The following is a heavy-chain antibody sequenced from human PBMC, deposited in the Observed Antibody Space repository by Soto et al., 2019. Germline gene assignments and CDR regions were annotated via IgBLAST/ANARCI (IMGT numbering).Heavy chain of an antibody. J-gene: IGHJ3*02. CDR3: ARSYIAATILAFDI. D-gene: IGHD5-12*01. CDR1: GYTFTTYY. CDR2: VNPSGGTT. Sequence: QVQLVQSGADMREPGASVKLSCKTSGYTFTTYYIHWVRQAPGQGLEWMGVVNPSGGTTYYAQKFQGRVTMSRDTSTSTVYMELSSLRSEDTAVYYCARSYIAATILAFDIWGQGTLVTVSS. V-gene: IGHV1-46*03.